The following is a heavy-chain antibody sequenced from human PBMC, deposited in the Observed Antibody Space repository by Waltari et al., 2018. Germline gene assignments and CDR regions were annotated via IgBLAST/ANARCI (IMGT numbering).Heavy chain of an antibody. J-gene: IGHJ4*02. CDR3: ARDGDTAMGLFDY. CDR1: GGSISRYY. CDR2: IYYSGST. Sequence: QVQLQESGPGLVKPSETLSLTCTVSGGSISRYYWSWIRQPPGKGLEWIGYIYYSGSTNYNPSLKSRVTISVDTSKNQFSLKLSSVTAADTAVYYCARDGDTAMGLFDYWGQGTLVTVSS. V-gene: IGHV4-59*01. D-gene: IGHD5-18*01.